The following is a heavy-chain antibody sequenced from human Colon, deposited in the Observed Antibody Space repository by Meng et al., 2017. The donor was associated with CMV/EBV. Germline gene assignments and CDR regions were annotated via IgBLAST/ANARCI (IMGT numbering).Heavy chain of an antibody. CDR2: MNPKSGTT. CDR3: TRGPFRY. CDR1: GYTFATYD. Sequence: GESLKISCKASGYTFATYDINWLRQAPGQGLEWMGWMNPKSGTTGYAQWFQGRFAMPSNISVNTAYMDLSNLRSEDTAVFYCTRGPFRYWGQGTLVTVSS. D-gene: IGHD3-3*02. J-gene: IGHJ4*02. V-gene: IGHV1-8*02.